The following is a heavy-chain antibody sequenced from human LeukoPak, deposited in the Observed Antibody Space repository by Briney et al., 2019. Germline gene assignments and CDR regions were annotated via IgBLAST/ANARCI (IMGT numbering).Heavy chain of an antibody. D-gene: IGHD6-13*01. CDR1: GYTFTSYG. CDR3: ARLASLVAAAAHY. V-gene: IGHV1-18*01. J-gene: IGHJ4*02. CDR2: ISGYNGNT. Sequence: ASVKVSCKASGYTFTSYGIIWVRQAPGKGLEWMGWISGYNGNTNYAQKVQGRATMTTDTYSSRAYIEVTSLMSDDTAVYYCARLASLVAAAAHYWGQGTLVTVSS.